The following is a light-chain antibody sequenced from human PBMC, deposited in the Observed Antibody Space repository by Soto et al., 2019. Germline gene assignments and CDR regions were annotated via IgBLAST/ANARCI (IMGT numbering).Light chain of an antibody. CDR1: SSDIGGYYY. J-gene: IGLJ2*01. Sequence: QSALTQPASVSGSPGQSITLSCTGTSSDIGGYYYVSWYQQHPGKAPKLMTYEVSNRPSGVSNRFSGSKSGNTASLTISGLQAEDEADYYCSSYTTSTGSSSVIFGGGTKLTVL. CDR3: SSYTTSTGSSSVI. CDR2: EVS. V-gene: IGLV2-14*01.